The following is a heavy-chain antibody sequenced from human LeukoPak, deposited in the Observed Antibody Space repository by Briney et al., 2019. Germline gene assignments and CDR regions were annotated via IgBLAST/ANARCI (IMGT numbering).Heavy chain of an antibody. CDR3: AKGNLDAYYYYYMDV. CDR2: ISYDGSNK. J-gene: IGHJ6*03. V-gene: IGHV3-33*06. CDR1: GFTFTSYG. Sequence: GGSLRLSCAASGFTFTSYGMHWVRQAPGKGLDWVAVISYDGSNKYYADSVKGRFTISRDSSKNTLFLQMNSQRAEDTAVYYCAKGNLDAYYYYYMDVWGKGTTVTVSS. D-gene: IGHD1-14*01.